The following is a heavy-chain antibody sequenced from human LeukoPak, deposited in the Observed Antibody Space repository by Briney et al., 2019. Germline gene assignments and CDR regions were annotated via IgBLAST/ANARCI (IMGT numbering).Heavy chain of an antibody. CDR1: GFTFSSYA. J-gene: IGHJ5*02. Sequence: GGSLRLSCAASGFTFSSYAMSWVRQAPGKGLEWVSSISSSSSYIYYADSVKGRFTISRDKAKNSLYLQMNSLRAEDTAVYYCARGHSSGWSPSNWFDPWGQGTLVTVSS. D-gene: IGHD6-19*01. CDR2: ISSSSSYI. V-gene: IGHV3-21*01. CDR3: ARGHSSGWSPSNWFDP.